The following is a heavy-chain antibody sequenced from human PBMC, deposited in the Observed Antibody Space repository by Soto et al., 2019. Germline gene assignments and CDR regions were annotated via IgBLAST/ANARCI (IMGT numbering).Heavy chain of an antibody. CDR2: ISASGDNT. V-gene: IGHV3-23*01. CDR3: AKLIGPTGGY. CDR1: GFTFSSNA. Sequence: GGSLRLSCAASGFTFSSNAMSWVRQAQGKGLEWVSSISASGDNTYYADSVKGRFTISRDNSKDTLYLQMTTLRADDTAVYYCAKLIGPTGGYWGQGTLVTVSS. J-gene: IGHJ4*02. D-gene: IGHD4-17*01.